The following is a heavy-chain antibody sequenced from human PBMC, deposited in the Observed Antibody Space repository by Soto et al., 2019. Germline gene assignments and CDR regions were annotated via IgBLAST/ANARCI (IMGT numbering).Heavy chain of an antibody. V-gene: IGHV4-30-2*01. J-gene: IGHJ6*02. Sequence: SETLSLTCAVSGGSISSGGYSWSWIRQPPGKGLEWIGYIYHSGRTYYNPSLKSRVTISVDRSKNQFSLTVSSVTAADTAVYYCARVPDVWGQGTTVTVSS. CDR1: GGSISSGGYS. CDR3: ARVPDV. CDR2: IYHSGRT.